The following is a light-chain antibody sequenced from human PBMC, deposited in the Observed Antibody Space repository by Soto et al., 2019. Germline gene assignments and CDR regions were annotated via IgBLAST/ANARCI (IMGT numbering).Light chain of an antibody. Sequence: QSVLTQPPSASGSPGQSVTISCTGTSSDVGGYNYVSWYQQHPGKAPKLMIYEVSKRPSGVPDRFSGSKSGNTASLTVSGLQADDEADYYCSSYAVSTLVVFGGGTKLTVL. J-gene: IGLJ2*01. V-gene: IGLV2-8*01. CDR3: SSYAVSTLVV. CDR2: EVS. CDR1: SSDVGGYNY.